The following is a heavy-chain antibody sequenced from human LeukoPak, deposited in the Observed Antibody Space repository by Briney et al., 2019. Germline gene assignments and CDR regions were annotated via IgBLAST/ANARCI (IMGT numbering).Heavy chain of an antibody. Sequence: SETLSLTCTVSGGSLSSYYWSWIWQPPGKGLEWIGTIFHSGITYYNPSLKSRVTISVDTSKNQFSLKLSSVTAADTAVYYCASAPDFWSAYGDYWGQGTLVTVSS. V-gene: IGHV4-59*08. CDR2: IFHSGIT. D-gene: IGHD3-3*01. J-gene: IGHJ4*02. CDR3: ASAPDFWSAYGDY. CDR1: GGSLSSYY.